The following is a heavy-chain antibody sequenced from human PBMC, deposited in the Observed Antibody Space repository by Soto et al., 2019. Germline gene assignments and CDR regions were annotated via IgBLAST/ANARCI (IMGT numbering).Heavy chain of an antibody. Sequence: QVQLVQSGAEVKKPGASVKVSCKASGYTFTSYAMHWVRQAPGQRLEWMGWINAGNGNTKYSQKFQGRVTITRDTTASPAYMERSSLRSEDTSVYYCAGIIASAGSWDYFDYWGQGALVSVSS. CDR1: GYTFTSYA. D-gene: IGHD6-13*01. CDR3: AGIIASAGSWDYFDY. V-gene: IGHV1-3*01. J-gene: IGHJ4*02. CDR2: INAGNGNT.